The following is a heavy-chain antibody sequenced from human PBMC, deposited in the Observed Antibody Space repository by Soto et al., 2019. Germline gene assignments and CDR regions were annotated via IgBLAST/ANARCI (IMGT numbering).Heavy chain of an antibody. CDR3: GRGRSGQIVVFY. CDR1: GYTFTGHY. Sequence: GASVKVSCKASGYTFTGHYIHCVLRAPEQWPEWMGEIGPESGAARYAQKFQGRVTMTRDMSITTVYMELNNLSPDDTAVYYCGRGRSGQIVVFYWGQGTPVTVSS. D-gene: IGHD5-12*01. CDR2: IGPESGAA. V-gene: IGHV1-2*02. J-gene: IGHJ4*02.